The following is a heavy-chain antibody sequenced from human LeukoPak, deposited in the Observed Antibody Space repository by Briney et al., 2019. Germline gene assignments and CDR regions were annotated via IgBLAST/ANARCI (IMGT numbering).Heavy chain of an antibody. J-gene: IGHJ4*02. CDR1: GFTFSTYA. Sequence: PGGSLRLSCAASGFTFSTYAMHWVRQAPGKGLDYVSGISSNGDSTYYANSVKGRFTISRDNSKNTLYLQMGSLRAEDMAVYYCARGEYDYGDYGYLGSRIDFWGQGTLVTVSS. CDR3: ARGEYDYGDYGYLGSRIDF. V-gene: IGHV3-64*01. D-gene: IGHD4-17*01. CDR2: ISSNGDST.